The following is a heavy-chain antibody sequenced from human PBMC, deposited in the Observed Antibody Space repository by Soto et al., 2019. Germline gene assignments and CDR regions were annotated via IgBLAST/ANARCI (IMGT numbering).Heavy chain of an antibody. CDR2: IWYDGSNK. CDR1: GFTFSSYG. D-gene: IGHD2-2*01. CDR3: ARDLGYCSSTSCERSLVGWYFDL. V-gene: IGHV3-33*01. Sequence: QVQLVESGGGVVQPGRSLRLSCAASGFTFSSYGMHWVRQAPGKGLEWVAVIWYDGSNKYYADSVKGRFTISRDNSKNTLYLQMNSLRAEDTAVYYCARDLGYCSSTSCERSLVGWYFDLWGRGTLVTVSS. J-gene: IGHJ2*01.